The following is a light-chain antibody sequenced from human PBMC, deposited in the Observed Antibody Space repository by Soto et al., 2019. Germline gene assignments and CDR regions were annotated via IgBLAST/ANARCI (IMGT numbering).Light chain of an antibody. CDR3: QKYSSVPV. J-gene: IGKJ3*01. CDR1: QGIRNF. V-gene: IGKV1-27*01. Sequence: DIQMTQSPTSLSASVGDRVTITCRASQGIRNFVAWYQQKPGKAPKLLIYAASTLQSGVPSRFSGCGSGTDFPLTINSLTPEDVATYSGQKYSSVPVFGPGTKVEIK. CDR2: AAS.